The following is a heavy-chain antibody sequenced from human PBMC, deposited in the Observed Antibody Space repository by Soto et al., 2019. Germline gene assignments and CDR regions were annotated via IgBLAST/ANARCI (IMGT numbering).Heavy chain of an antibody. J-gene: IGHJ4*02. D-gene: IGHD1-26*01. CDR3: AKHLGGATDY. CDR2: ISYDGSNK. V-gene: IGHV3-30*18. Sequence: QVQLVESGGGVVQPGRSLRLSCAASGFTFSSYGMHWVRQAPGKGLEWVAVISYDGSNKYYADSVKGRFTISRDNSKNTLYLQMNSLRAEDTAVYYCAKHLGGATDYWGQGTLVTVSS. CDR1: GFTFSSYG.